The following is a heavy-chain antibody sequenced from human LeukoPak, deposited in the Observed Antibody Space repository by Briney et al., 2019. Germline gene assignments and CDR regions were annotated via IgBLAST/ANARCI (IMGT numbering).Heavy chain of an antibody. D-gene: IGHD3-22*01. CDR2: INHSGST. Sequence: PSETLSLTCAVYGGSFSGYYWSWIRQPPGKGLEWIGEINHSGSTNYNPSLKSRVTISVDTSKNQFSLKLSSVTAADTAVYYCARYKDYYDSSGYYFDYWGQGTLVTVSS. CDR1: GGSFSGYY. CDR3: ARYKDYYDSSGYYFDY. J-gene: IGHJ4*02. V-gene: IGHV4-34*01.